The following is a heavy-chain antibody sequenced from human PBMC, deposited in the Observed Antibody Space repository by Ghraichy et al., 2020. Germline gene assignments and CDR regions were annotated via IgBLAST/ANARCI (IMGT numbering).Heavy chain of an antibody. CDR3: ARGSPPLDYYYYMDV. J-gene: IGHJ6*03. D-gene: IGHD6-13*01. CDR2: IYYSGST. Sequence: GSLRLSCTVSGGSISSYYWSWIRQPPGKGLEWIGYIYYSGSTNYNPSLKSRVTISVDTSKNQFSLKLSSVTAADTAVYYCARGSPPLDYYYYMDVWGKGTTVTVSS. CDR1: GGSISSYY. V-gene: IGHV4-59*01.